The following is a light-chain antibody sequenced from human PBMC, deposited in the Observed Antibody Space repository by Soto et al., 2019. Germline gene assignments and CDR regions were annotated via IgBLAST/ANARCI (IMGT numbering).Light chain of an antibody. V-gene: IGLV3-1*01. CDR1: NLGNKY. J-gene: IGLJ1*01. CDR3: QAWDSRTYV. CDR2: XXX. Sequence: SYELTQPPSVSVSPGQTVSITCSAENLGNKYVCWYQLKAGQSPVLVXXXXXXRPSXXPXXXXXXXSGNTATLTISGSQAXXXXXXXCQAWDSRTYVFGTGTKVTVL.